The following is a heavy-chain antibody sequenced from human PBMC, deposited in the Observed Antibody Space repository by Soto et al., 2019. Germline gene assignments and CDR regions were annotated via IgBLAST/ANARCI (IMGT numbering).Heavy chain of an antibody. CDR1: GFTFSSYW. V-gene: IGHV3-74*01. CDR2: INSDGSST. CDR3: ARGAYCSGGTCYHDRGFVDY. D-gene: IGHD2-15*01. J-gene: IGHJ4*02. Sequence: GGSLRLSCAGSGFTFSSYWMHWVRQGPGKGLVWVSRINSDGSSTTYADSVKGRFTISRDNAKNTLYLQMNSLRAEDTAVYYCARGAYCSGGTCYHDRGFVDYGVQGPLVTVSS.